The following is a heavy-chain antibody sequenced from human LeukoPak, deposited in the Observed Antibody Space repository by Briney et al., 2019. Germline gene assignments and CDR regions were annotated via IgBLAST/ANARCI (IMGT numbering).Heavy chain of an antibody. Sequence: GGSLRLSCAASGSTFISYLMQWVRQPPGKGRGWVSRINREVSSTSYAESVRGRFTISTDKATNSLCMQIKSARGKETTVSFSARGFSPYFDYWGQGTLVTVSS. CDR2: INREVSST. V-gene: IGHV3-74*01. CDR3: ARGFSPYFDY. J-gene: IGHJ4*02. D-gene: IGHD3-10*01. CDR1: GSTFISYL.